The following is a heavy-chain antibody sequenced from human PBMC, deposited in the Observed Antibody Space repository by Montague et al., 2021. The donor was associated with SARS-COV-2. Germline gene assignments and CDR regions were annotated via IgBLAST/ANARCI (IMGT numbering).Heavy chain of an antibody. D-gene: IGHD6-13*01. CDR1: GGSISWYS. V-gene: IGHV4-59*01. CDR2: IYNSGST. CDR3: ARVGRGSSWYEVAFDI. J-gene: IGHJ3*02. Sequence: SETLSLTCTVSGGSISWYSWTWIRQPPGKGLEWIGYIYNSGSTNYNPSLTSRVTISVDTSKSQFSLKLSSVAAADTAVYYCARVGRGSSWYEVAFDIWGQGTMVTVSS.